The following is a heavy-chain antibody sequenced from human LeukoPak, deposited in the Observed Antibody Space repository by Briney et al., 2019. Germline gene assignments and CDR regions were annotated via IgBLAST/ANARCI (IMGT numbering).Heavy chain of an antibody. Sequence: SETLSLTCTVSGGSISSYYWSWIRQPPGKGLEWIGYIYYSGSTNYNPSLRSRVTISVDTSKNQFSLKLSSVTAADTAVYYCARVRVDAFDIWGQGTMVTVSS. CDR3: ARVRVDAFDI. J-gene: IGHJ3*02. CDR2: IYYSGST. D-gene: IGHD4-17*01. V-gene: IGHV4-59*01. CDR1: GGSISSYY.